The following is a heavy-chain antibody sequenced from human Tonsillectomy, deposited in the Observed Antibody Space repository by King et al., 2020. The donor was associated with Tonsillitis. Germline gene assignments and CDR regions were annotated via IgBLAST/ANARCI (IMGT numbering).Heavy chain of an antibody. CDR1: GYTFTTYW. J-gene: IGHJ4*02. Sequence: VQLVEYGAEVKKPGESLKISCKGSGYTFTTYWIGWVRQMPGKGLEWMGIIYPGDSDTRNSPSFQGHVTISADKSTSTAYLQWSSLKASDTAMYYCARGYGSSSFHYWGQGTLVTVSS. D-gene: IGHD6-6*01. CDR2: IYPGDSDT. V-gene: IGHV5-51*03. CDR3: ARGYGSSSFHY.